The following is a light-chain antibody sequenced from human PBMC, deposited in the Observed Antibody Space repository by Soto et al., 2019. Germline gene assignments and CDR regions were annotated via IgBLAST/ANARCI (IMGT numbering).Light chain of an antibody. J-gene: IGKJ5*01. V-gene: IGKV1-5*01. CDR3: QNYHSFSIN. CDR1: QNISIW. Sequence: DIQMTQSPSTLSASVGDIVTITCRASQNISIWLAWYQQRPGRAPRLLIYDSSSLESGVPSTFSGSGSGTEFSLTISNLRPDDFATYYCQNYHSFSINFGQGTRLEIK. CDR2: DSS.